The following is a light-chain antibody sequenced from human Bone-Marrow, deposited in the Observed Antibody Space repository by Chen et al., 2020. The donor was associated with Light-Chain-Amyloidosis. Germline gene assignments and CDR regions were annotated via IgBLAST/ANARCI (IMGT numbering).Light chain of an antibody. CDR1: ELPTKY. CDR2: RDT. Sequence: SSELTQLPSVSVSPGQTARITCSGAELPTKYAYWYQQQPGQAPVLVIHRDTERPSGSSERFSGSSSGTTATVTISGVQAEDEADYHCQSADSSGTYEVIFGGGTKLTVL. J-gene: IGLJ2*01. CDR3: QSADSSGTYEVI. V-gene: IGLV3-25*03.